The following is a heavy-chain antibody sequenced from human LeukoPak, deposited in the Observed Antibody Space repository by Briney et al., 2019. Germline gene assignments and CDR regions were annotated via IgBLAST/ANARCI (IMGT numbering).Heavy chain of an antibody. V-gene: IGHV3-30*04. J-gene: IGHJ6*03. CDR2: IWYGGSNK. Sequence: GGSLRLSCAASGFTFSSYAMHWVRQAPGKGLEWVAVIWYGGSNKYYADSVKGRFTISRDNSKNTLYLQMNSLRAEDTAVYYCARGLVIHYYMDVWGKGTTVTVSS. D-gene: IGHD2-21*01. CDR3: ARGLVIHYYMDV. CDR1: GFTFSSYA.